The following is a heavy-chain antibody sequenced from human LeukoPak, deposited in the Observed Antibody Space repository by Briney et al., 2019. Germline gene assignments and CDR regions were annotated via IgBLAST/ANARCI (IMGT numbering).Heavy chain of an antibody. V-gene: IGHV4-59*08. CDR1: GGSISSFY. CDR3: ARRFPWFDP. CDR2: IYYSGST. Sequence: PSETLSLTCTVSGGSISSFYWSWIRQPPGKGLEWIGYIYYSGSTNYNPSLKSRVTISVDTFKSQFSLKLSSVTAADTAVYYCARRFPWFDPWGQGTLVTVSS. J-gene: IGHJ5*02.